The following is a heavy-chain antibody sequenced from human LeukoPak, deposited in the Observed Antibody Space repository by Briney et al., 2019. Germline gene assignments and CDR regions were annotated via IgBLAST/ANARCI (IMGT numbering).Heavy chain of an antibody. J-gene: IGHJ4*02. CDR2: IYYSGST. D-gene: IGHD3-16*02. CDR3: ASLLDGELSLLPIFDY. CDR1: GGSISSYY. Sequence: SETLSLTWTVSGGSISSYYWSWIRQPPGKGLEWIGYIYYSGSTNYNPSLKSRVTISVDSSKNQFSLKLSSVTAADTAVYYCASLLDGELSLLPIFDYWGQGTLVTVSS. V-gene: IGHV4-59*08.